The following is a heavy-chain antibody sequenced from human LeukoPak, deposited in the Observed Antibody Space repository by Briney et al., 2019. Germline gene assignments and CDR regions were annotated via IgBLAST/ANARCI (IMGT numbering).Heavy chain of an antibody. J-gene: IGHJ4*02. CDR2: IRSKADGGAA. Sequence: GGSLRLSCAASGFIFSTYGMYSVRQAPGKGLECVGRIRSKADGGAAEYAAPVKGRFTISRDDSKNTLYLQMTSLKTEDTAVYYCITSTLANWGQGTLVTVSS. CDR3: ITSTLAN. CDR1: GFIFSTYG. V-gene: IGHV3-15*01.